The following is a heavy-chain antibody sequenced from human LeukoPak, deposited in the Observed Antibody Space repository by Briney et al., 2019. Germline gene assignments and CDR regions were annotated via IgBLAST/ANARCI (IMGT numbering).Heavy chain of an antibody. CDR3: ARDSGSDSGSYYGVIDY. J-gene: IGHJ4*02. CDR1: GYTFTSYG. D-gene: IGHD1-26*01. Sequence: ASVKVSCKASGYTFTSYGISWVRQAPGQGLEWMGWISAYNGNTSYAQKLQGRVTMTTDTSTSTAYMELRSLRSDDTAVYYCARDSGSDSGSYYGVIDYWGQGTLVTVSS. V-gene: IGHV1-18*01. CDR2: ISAYNGNT.